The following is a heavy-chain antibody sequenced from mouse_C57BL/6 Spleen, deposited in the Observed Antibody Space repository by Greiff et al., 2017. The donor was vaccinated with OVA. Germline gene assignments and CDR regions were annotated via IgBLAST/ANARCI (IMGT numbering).Heavy chain of an antibody. D-gene: IGHD1-1*01. CDR2: IYPGSGST. CDR1: GYTFTSYW. V-gene: IGHV1-55*01. J-gene: IGHJ2*01. Sequence: VKLQQPGAELVKPGASVKMSCKASGYTFTSYWITWVKQRPGQGLEWIGDIYPGSGSTNYNEKFKSKATLTVDTSSSTAYMQLSSLTSEDSAVYYCARGGYGSSSYYFDYWGQGTTLTVSS. CDR3: ARGGYGSSSYYFDY.